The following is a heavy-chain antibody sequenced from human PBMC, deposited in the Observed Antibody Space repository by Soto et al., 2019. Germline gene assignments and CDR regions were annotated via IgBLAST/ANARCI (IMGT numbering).Heavy chain of an antibody. V-gene: IGHV3-7*03. Sequence: PGESLKISCVASGFTFSNDWMSWVRQAPGKGLEWVATIKQDGSEKYYVDSVKGRFTVSRDNTKNSLYLQMNYLRAEDTAVYYCARGDYFDRRFDFWGQGALVTVSS. CDR3: ARGDYFDRRFDF. CDR2: IKQDGSEK. D-gene: IGHD3-9*01. J-gene: IGHJ4*02. CDR1: GFTFSNDW.